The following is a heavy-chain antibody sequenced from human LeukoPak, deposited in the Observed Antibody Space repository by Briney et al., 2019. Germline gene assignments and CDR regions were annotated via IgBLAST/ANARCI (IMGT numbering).Heavy chain of an antibody. CDR3: ARTHSSGYYYFDY. D-gene: IGHD3-22*01. CDR1: GGSISSSSYY. CDR2: IYYSGST. J-gene: IGHJ4*02. Sequence: PSETLSLTCTVSGGSISSSSYYWGWIRQPPGKGLEWIGSIYYSGSTYYNPSLKSRVTISVDMSKNQFSLKLSSVTAADTAVYYCARTHSSGYYYFDYWGQGTLVTVSS. V-gene: IGHV4-39*01.